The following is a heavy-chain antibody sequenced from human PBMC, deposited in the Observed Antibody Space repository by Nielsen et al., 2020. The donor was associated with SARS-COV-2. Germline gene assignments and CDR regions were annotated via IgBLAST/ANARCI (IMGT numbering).Heavy chain of an antibody. D-gene: IGHD4-23*01. Sequence: SETLSLTCAVYGGSFSGYYWSWIRQPPGKGLEWIGEINHSGSTNYNPSLKSRVTISVDTSKNQFSLKLSSVTAADTAVYYCARGHLRWYQYWYFDLWGRGTLVTVSS. CDR1: GGSFSGYY. CDR2: INHSGST. V-gene: IGHV4-34*01. CDR3: ARGHLRWYQYWYFDL. J-gene: IGHJ2*01.